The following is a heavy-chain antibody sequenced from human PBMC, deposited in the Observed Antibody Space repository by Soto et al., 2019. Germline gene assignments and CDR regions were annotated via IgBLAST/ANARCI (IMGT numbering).Heavy chain of an antibody. CDR3: ARCRGRYYGSGCSLGGPSYYYYGMDV. Sequence: SQTLSLTCAVYGGSFSGYYWSWIRQPPGKRLEWIGEINHSGSTNYNPSLKSRVTISVDTSKNQFSLRLSSVTAADTAVYYCARCRGRYYGSGCSLGGPSYYYYGMDVWGQGTTVTVSS. CDR2: INHSGST. CDR1: GGSFSGYY. D-gene: IGHD3-10*01. J-gene: IGHJ6*02. V-gene: IGHV4-34*01.